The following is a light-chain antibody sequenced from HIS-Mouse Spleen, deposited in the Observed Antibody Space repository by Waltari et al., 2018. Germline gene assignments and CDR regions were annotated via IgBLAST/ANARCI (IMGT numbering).Light chain of an antibody. CDR2: DVS. V-gene: IGLV2-14*03. J-gene: IGLJ2*01. CDR1: SIDVGGYNY. Sequence: QSALTQPASVSGSPGQSITISCPGPSIDVGGYNYVSWYQQHPGKAPKLMIYDVSNRPSGVSNRFSGSKSGNTASLTISGLQAEDEADYYCSSYTSSSFNVVFGGGTKLTVL. CDR3: SSYTSSSFNVV.